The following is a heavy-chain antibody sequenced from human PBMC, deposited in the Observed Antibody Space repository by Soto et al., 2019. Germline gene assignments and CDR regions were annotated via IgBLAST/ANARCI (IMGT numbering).Heavy chain of an antibody. CDR3: ARDSHTTVTSYYFDY. J-gene: IGHJ4*02. Sequence: QVQLVESGGGVVQPGRSLRLSCAASGFTFSSYGMHWVRQAPGKGLEWVAVIWYDGSNKYYADSVKGRFTISRDNSKNTLYLQMNSLRAEDTAVYYCARDSHTTVTSYYFDYWGQGTLVTVSS. V-gene: IGHV3-33*01. CDR1: GFTFSSYG. D-gene: IGHD4-17*01. CDR2: IWYDGSNK.